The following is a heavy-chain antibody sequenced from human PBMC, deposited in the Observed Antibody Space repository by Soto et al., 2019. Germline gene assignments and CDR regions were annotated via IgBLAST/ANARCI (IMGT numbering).Heavy chain of an antibody. CDR2: ISSSSSTI. CDR1: GFTFSSYS. J-gene: IGHJ6*02. D-gene: IGHD4-17*01. CDR3: ASEYDYGDLHYYYYGMDV. V-gene: IGHV3-48*02. Sequence: EVQLVESGGGLVQPGGSLRLSCAASGFTFSSYSMNWVRQAPGKGLEWVSYISSSSSTIYYADSVKGRFTISRDNAKNSLYLQMNSLRDEDTAVYYCASEYDYGDLHYYYYGMDVWGQGTTVTVSS.